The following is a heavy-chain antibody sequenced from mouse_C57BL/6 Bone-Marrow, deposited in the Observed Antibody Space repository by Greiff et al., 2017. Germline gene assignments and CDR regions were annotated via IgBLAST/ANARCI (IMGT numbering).Heavy chain of an antibody. V-gene: IGHV2-2*01. CDR2: IWSGGST. D-gene: IGHD4-1*01. CDR3: ARNRELTGTWGYFDV. Sequence: QVHVKQSGPGLVQPSQSLSITCTVSGFSLTSYGVHWVRQSPGQGLEWLGVIWSGGSTDYNAAFISSLSISKDNSKSQVFFKMNSLQADDTAIYYCARNRELTGTWGYFDVWGTGTTVTVSS. CDR1: GFSLTSYG. J-gene: IGHJ1*03.